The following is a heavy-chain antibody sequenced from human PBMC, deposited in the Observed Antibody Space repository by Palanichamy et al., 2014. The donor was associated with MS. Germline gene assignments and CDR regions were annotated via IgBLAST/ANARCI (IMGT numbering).Heavy chain of an antibody. CDR1: GFTFNDYS. CDR3: ARDPIGTTPGWGMDL. CDR2: ISWTSDTI. J-gene: IGHJ6*02. D-gene: IGHD1-1*01. Sequence: EVQLVESGGGLVKPGGSLRLSCTSSGFTFNDYSLNWVRQAPGKGLEWVAYISWTSDTIHYADSVRGRFTISRDNAKTSLFLQMNGLRDDDSAVYYCARDPIGTTPGWGMDLWGQGTTVTVSS. V-gene: IGHV3-48*02.